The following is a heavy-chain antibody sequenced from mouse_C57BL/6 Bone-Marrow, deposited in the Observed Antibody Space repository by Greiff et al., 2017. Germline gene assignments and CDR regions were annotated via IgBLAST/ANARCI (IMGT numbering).Heavy chain of an antibody. J-gene: IGHJ2*01. V-gene: IGHV14-4*01. CDR2: IDPENGDT. CDR1: GFNIKDDY. Sequence: EVQLKQSGAELVRPGASVKLSCTASGFNIKDDYMHWVKQRPEQGLEWIGWIDPENGDTEYASKFQGKATITADTSSNTAYLQLSSLTSEDTAVYYCTHPYFDYWGQGTTLTVSS. CDR3: THPYFDY.